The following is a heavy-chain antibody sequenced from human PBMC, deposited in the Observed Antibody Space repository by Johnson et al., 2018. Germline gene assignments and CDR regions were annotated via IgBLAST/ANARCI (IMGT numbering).Heavy chain of an antibody. CDR3: ARVGTNDVLDI. J-gene: IGHJ3*02. D-gene: IGHD1-14*01. V-gene: IGHV3-53*01. CDR1: GFIVTSNY. Sequence: EVQLVESGGGLIRPGGSLRLSCAASGFIVTSNYVNWVRQAPGKGLEWVSVIYSGGGTDYAGSVKGRFTISRDISKNTVYLQMNSLRVEDMSVYYCARVGTNDVLDIWGQGAVVTVSS. CDR2: IYSGGGT.